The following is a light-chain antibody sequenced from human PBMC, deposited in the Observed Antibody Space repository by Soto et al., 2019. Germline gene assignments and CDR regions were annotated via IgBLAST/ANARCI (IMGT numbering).Light chain of an antibody. CDR1: QGIRND. V-gene: IGKV1-17*01. CDR2: AAS. Sequence: DIHVSQKTSSVPASLGDRTTITSRTSQGIRNDLGWYQQTQGKPPKRLIYAASNLHSGVPSRFRGSASGTECTLTISRLQPEDGVTDCCIVSNSYLLPFGGVSKVDIK. CDR3: IVSNSYLLP. J-gene: IGKJ4*01.